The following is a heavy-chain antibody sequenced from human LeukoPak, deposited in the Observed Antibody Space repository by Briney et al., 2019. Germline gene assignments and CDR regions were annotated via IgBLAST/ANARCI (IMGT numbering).Heavy chain of an antibody. CDR2: ISWNSGSI. CDR3: AKVPLLEAAAGTPYFQH. CDR1: GFTFDDYA. V-gene: IGHV3-9*01. D-gene: IGHD6-13*01. J-gene: IGHJ1*01. Sequence: PGGSLRLSCAASGFTFDDYAMHWVRQAPGKGLEWVSGISWNSGSIGYADSVKGRFTISRDNAKNSLYLQMNSLRAEDTALYYCAKVPLLEAAAGTPYFQHWGQGTLVTVSS.